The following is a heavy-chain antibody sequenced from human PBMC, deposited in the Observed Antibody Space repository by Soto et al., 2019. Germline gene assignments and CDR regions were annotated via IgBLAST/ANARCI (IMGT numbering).Heavy chain of an antibody. D-gene: IGHD6-19*01. CDR1: GYTFTSDY. CDR3: ARASYSSGFTDAFDI. CDR2: INPSGGST. J-gene: IGHJ3*02. Sequence: ASVKVSCKASGYTFTSDYMHWVRQAPGQVLEWMVIINPSGGSTIYAQKFQGRVTMTRDTSTSTFYMELSSLRSEDTAVYYCARASYSSGFTDAFDIGGQGTMVPV. V-gene: IGHV1-46*01.